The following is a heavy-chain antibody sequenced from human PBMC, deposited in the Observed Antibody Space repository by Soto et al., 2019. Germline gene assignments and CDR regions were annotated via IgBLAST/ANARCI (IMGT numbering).Heavy chain of an antibody. CDR1: GFTFSTYW. V-gene: IGHV3-74*01. CDR2: INSDGSTT. CDR3: ASDAYYDMGV. J-gene: IGHJ6*02. Sequence: EVQLVESGGGLVQPGGSLRLSCAASGFTFSTYWMHWVRQAPGKGLVWVSRINSDGSTTNYADSVKGRFTISRDNAKNTRYLQMNSRRAEDTAVYYCASDAYYDMGVWGQGTTVTVSS.